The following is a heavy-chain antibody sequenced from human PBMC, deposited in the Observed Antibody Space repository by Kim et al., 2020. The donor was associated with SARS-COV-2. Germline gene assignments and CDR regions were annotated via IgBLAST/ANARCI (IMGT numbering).Heavy chain of an antibody. CDR3: AKRDCTTASCHFYYFDY. V-gene: IGHV3-74*01. J-gene: IGHJ4*02. D-gene: IGHD2-2*01. Sequence: KGPFTISRDNAKNKLYLQMNSLGADDTAIYYCAKRDCTTASCHFYYFDYWGQGSLVTVSS.